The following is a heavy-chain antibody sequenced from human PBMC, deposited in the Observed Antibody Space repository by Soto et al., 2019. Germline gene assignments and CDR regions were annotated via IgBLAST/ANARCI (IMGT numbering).Heavy chain of an antibody. CDR2: IIPIFGTA. V-gene: IGHV1-69*13. Sequence: SVKVSCKASGGTFSSYAISWVRQAPGQGLEWMGGIIPIFGTANYAQKFQGRVTITADESTSTAYMELSSLRSEDTAVYYCARECKSSSYTFDYWGQGTLVTVSS. J-gene: IGHJ4*02. CDR3: ARECKSSSYTFDY. D-gene: IGHD6-13*01. CDR1: GGTFSSYA.